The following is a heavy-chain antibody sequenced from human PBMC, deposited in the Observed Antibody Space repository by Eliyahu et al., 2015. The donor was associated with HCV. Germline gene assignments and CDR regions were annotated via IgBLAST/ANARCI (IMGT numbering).Heavy chain of an antibody. V-gene: IGHV4-31*03. Sequence: QVQLXESGPGLVEPSQTLSLXCTVXGGXIXXCXYFWSWIRQHPGKDLEWIGYMYNSGSTYYNPSLKSRVTISGDTSENQFXLKLSSVTAADTAVYYCAKLGYCSSTCPRGGGFDIWGQGTMVTVSS. CDR3: AKLGYCSSTCPRGGGFDI. CDR1: GGXIXXCXYF. J-gene: IGHJ3*02. D-gene: IGHD2-2*01. CDR2: MYNSGST.